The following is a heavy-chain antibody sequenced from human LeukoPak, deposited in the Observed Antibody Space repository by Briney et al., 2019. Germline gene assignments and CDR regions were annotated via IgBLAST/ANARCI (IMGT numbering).Heavy chain of an antibody. CDR2: INHSGST. V-gene: IGHV4-34*01. Sequence: PSETLSLTCAVYGGSFSGYYWSCIRQPPGKGLEWIGEINHSGSTNYNPSLKSRVTISVDTAKNQFSLKLSSVTAADTAVYYCAREGCSSTSCYLRAGKYYFDYWGQGTLVTVSS. D-gene: IGHD2-2*01. CDR1: GGSFSGYY. J-gene: IGHJ4*02. CDR3: AREGCSSTSCYLRAGKYYFDY.